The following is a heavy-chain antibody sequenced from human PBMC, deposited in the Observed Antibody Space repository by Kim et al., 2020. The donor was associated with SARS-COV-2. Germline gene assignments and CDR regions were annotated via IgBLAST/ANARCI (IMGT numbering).Heavy chain of an antibody. V-gene: IGHV4-59*01. Sequence: YHPFLRSRVTISVDTSKNQFSLNLTSVTAADTALYYCARYGSGSYPRFDSWGQGTLVTVSS. J-gene: IGHJ4*02. D-gene: IGHD3-10*01. CDR3: ARYGSGSYPRFDS.